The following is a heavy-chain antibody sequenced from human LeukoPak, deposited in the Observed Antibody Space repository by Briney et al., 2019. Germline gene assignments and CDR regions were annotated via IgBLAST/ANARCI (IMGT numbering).Heavy chain of an antibody. D-gene: IGHD3-22*01. J-gene: IGHJ3*02. CDR2: INPSGYST. V-gene: IGHV1-46*01. CDR3: ARTLVVINDAFDI. CDR1: GYTFTNYY. Sequence: GASVKVSCKASGYTFTNYYMHWVRQAPGQGLEWMGIINPSGYSTSYAQKFQGRVTMTRDMSTSTVYMELSRLRSDDTAVYYCARTLVVINDAFDIWGQGTMVTVSS.